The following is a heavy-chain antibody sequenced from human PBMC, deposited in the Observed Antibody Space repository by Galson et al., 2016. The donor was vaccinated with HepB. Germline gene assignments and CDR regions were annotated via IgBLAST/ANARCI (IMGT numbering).Heavy chain of an antibody. D-gene: IGHD1-26*01. Sequence: LSLTCRVSGDSIGSSSYHWAWIRQPPGKGLEWIRSIYYVGRAYYRSSLKSRLTISLDPAKNHISLNLTSVTAADTAVYYCATVPGWESGIYDHWGQGTLVSVSS. V-gene: IGHV4-39*02. J-gene: IGHJ4*02. CDR3: ATVPGWESGIYDH. CDR1: GDSIGSSSYH. CDR2: IYYVGRA.